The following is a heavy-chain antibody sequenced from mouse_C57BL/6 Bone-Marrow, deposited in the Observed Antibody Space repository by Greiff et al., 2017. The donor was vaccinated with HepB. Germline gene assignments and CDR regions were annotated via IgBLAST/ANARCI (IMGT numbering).Heavy chain of an antibody. Sequence: QVQLQQPGAELVRPGSSVKLSCKASGYTFTSYWMHWVKQRPIQGLEWIGNIDPSDSETHYNQKFKDKATLTVDKSSSTAYMQLSSLTSEDSAVYYCARLNYYGSSYAHYYAMDYWGQGTSVTVSS. J-gene: IGHJ4*01. V-gene: IGHV1-52*01. D-gene: IGHD1-1*01. CDR1: GYTFTSYW. CDR3: ARLNYYGSSYAHYYAMDY. CDR2: IDPSDSET.